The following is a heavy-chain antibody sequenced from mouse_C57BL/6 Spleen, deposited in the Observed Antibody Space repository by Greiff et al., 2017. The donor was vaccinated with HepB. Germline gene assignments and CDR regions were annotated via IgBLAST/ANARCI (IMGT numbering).Heavy chain of an antibody. CDR3: ARASYYSNYAMDY. CDR1: GFTFSDYY. Sequence: EVKLVESEGGLVQPGRSMKLSCTASGFTFSDYYMAWVRQVPEKGLEWVANINYDGSSTYYLDSLKSRFIISRDNAKNILYLQMSSLKSEDTATYYCARASYYSNYAMDYWGQGTSVTVSS. D-gene: IGHD2-5*01. J-gene: IGHJ4*01. CDR2: INYDGSST. V-gene: IGHV5-16*01.